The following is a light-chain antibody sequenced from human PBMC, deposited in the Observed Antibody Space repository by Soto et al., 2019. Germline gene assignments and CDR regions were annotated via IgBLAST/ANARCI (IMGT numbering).Light chain of an antibody. Sequence: EVVLTQSPGTLSLSPGEWATLSCRASQSVNSNFLAWYQQKPGHPPTLLIYDASRRATGIPGRFSGSGSGTDFTLTIGGLAPEDFGVYYCQQYNNWWTVGQGTKVDSK. CDR3: QQYNNWWT. CDR1: QSVNSNF. V-gene: IGKV3D-20*02. J-gene: IGKJ1*01. CDR2: DAS.